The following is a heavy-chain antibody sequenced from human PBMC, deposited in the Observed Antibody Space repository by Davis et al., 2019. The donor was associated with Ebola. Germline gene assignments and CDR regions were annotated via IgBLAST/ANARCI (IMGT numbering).Heavy chain of an antibody. J-gene: IGHJ4*02. Sequence: GGSLRLSCAASGFTFSDYYMSWIRQAPGKGLEWISYIGPSSNNIYYADSVKGRFTISRDNSKSTVFLQMTSLKAEDTAVYYCAKRTAGSQAFVDYWGQGTLVTVSS. CDR1: GFTFSDYY. CDR2: IGPSSNNI. CDR3: AKRTAGSQAFVDY. D-gene: IGHD1-1*01. V-gene: IGHV3-11*01.